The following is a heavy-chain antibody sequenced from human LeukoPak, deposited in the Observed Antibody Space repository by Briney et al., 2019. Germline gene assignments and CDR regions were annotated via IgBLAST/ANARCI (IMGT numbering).Heavy chain of an antibody. CDR1: GFTFSSYI. CDR3: ARDGWELLGWFDP. Sequence: SGGSLRLSCAASGFTFSSYIMNWVRQAPGKGLEWVSSISSSSSYIYYADSVKGRFTISRDNAKNSLYLQMNSLRAEDMAVYYCARDGWELLGWFDPWGQGTLVTVSS. V-gene: IGHV3-21*01. CDR2: ISSSSSYI. J-gene: IGHJ5*02. D-gene: IGHD1-26*01.